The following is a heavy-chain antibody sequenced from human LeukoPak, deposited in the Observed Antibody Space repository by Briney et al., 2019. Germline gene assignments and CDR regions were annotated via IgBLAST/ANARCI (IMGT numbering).Heavy chain of an antibody. V-gene: IGHV4-61*08. CDR1: GGSISSGDYY. D-gene: IGHD3-22*01. Sequence: NPSETLSLTCTVSGGSISSGDYYWSWIRQPPGKGLEWIGYIYYSGSTNYNPSLKSRVTISIDTSKNQFSLKLSSVTAADTAVYYCARDKGGEGDDSSGYPHYWGQGTLVTVSS. CDR2: IYYSGST. CDR3: ARDKGGEGDDSSGYPHY. J-gene: IGHJ4*02.